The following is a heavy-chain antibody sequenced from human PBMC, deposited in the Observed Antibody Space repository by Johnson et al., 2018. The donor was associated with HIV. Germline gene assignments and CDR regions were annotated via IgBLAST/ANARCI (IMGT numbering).Heavy chain of an antibody. CDR3: AREGNYYDSSSHVFDI. D-gene: IGHD3-22*01. CDR1: GFTFSSYG. V-gene: IGHV3-30*03. J-gene: IGHJ3*02. CDR2: ISYDGSDK. Sequence: VQLVESGGGVVQPGRSLRLSCAASGFTFSSYGMHWVRQAPAKGLEWVAFISYDGSDKYYADSVKGRLTISRDSSRNTLYLEMNSLRAEDTAVYYCAREGNYYDSSSHVFDIWGQGTMVTVSS.